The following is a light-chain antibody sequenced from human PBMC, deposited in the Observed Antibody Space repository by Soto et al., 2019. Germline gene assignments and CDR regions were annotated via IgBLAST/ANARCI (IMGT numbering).Light chain of an antibody. J-gene: IGLJ1*01. CDR2: EIN. CDR1: SSDVGAYDY. Sequence: QSALTQPPSASGSPGQSVTISCTGTSSDVGAYDYVSWYQQHPGKAPKLMIYEINKRPSGVPDRFSGSKSGNTASPTVSGLQAEDEADYYCSSFAGSNTFPYVFGTGTKLTVL. CDR3: SSFAGSNTFPYV. V-gene: IGLV2-8*01.